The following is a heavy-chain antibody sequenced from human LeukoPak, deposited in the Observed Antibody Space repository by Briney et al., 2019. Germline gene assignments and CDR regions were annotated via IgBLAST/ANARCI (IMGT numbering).Heavy chain of an antibody. V-gene: IGHV1-69*04. Sequence: SVKVSCKASGGTFSSYAISWVRQAPGQGLEWMGRIIPILGIANYAQKLQGRVTITADKSTSTAYMELSSLRSEDTAVYYCARVEMATRGHSDYWGQGTLVTVSS. J-gene: IGHJ4*02. D-gene: IGHD5-24*01. CDR3: ARVEMATRGHSDY. CDR2: IIPILGIA. CDR1: GGTFSSYA.